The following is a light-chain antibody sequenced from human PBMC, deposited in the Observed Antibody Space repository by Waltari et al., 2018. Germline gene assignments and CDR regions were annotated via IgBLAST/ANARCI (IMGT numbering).Light chain of an antibody. V-gene: IGKV3-15*01. Sequence: ETVMTQSPATLSVSPGGRATLSGRASQSLGTNLAWYQQKPGQAPRLLIYGASSRATGVPARFSGSGSGTDFTLTISSLQSEDFVVYYCQQYNNWPLYTFGQGTKLEI. CDR2: GAS. CDR3: QQYNNWPLYT. CDR1: QSLGTN. J-gene: IGKJ2*01.